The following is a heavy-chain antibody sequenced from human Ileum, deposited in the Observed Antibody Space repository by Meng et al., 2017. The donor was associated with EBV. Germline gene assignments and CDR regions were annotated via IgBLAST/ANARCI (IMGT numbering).Heavy chain of an antibody. V-gene: IGHV4-4*02. Sequence: HVHGLRPGRGNPSGPVSLTCTFYGGSVNGHPWWSWVRQPPCEGLEWIGQIYHSGATNYNPSLKSRVTISVDTSENQFSLELNSVTAADTAVYYCARIPYGDIYSAYFDYWSPGTLVTVSS. CDR2: IYHSGAT. CDR3: ARIPYGDIYSAYFDY. D-gene: IGHD2-21*02. J-gene: IGHJ4*02. CDR1: GGSVNGHPW.